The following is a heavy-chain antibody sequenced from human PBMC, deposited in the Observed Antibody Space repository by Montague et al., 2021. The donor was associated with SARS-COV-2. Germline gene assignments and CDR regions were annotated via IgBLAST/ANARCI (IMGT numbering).Heavy chain of an antibody. CDR2: INSDGSST. J-gene: IGHJ4*02. V-gene: IGHV3-74*01. D-gene: IGHD5-18*01. CDR3: AREGPVTIYYFDY. CDR1: GFTFSSYW. Sequence: SLRLSCAASGFTFSSYWMHWVRQAPGKGLVWVSRINSDGSSTSYADSVKGRFTISRDNAKNTLYLQMNSLRAEGTAVYYCAREGPVTIYYFDYWGQGTLVTVSS.